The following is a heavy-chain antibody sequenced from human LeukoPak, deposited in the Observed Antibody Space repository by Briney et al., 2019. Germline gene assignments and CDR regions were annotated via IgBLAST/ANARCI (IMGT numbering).Heavy chain of an antibody. CDR3: ARHAHIVAATGSFDF. CDR2: IYYTGTT. J-gene: IGHJ4*02. CDR1: GGSISSYH. D-gene: IGHD1-26*01. V-gene: IGHV4-59*08. Sequence: PSETLSLTCTVSGGSISSYHWSWIRQPPGKGLEWIGYIYYTGTTNYNPSLRSRVTISVDTSKNQFSLRLSSVTATDTAVYYCARHAHIVAATGSFDFWGQGTLVTVSS.